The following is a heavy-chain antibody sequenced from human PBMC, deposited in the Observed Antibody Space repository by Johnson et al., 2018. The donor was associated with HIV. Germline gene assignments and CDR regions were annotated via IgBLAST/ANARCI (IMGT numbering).Heavy chain of an antibody. CDR1: GFTVSSNY. Sequence: VQLVESGGGVVQPGRSLRLSCAASGFTVSSNYMSWVRQAPGKGLEWVSVIYSGGSTYYADSVKGRFTISRDNGKNSLFLLMNSLRAEDTAVYYCARAGTSGSYAFDFWGQGTMVTVSS. J-gene: IGHJ3*01. D-gene: IGHD3-22*01. CDR2: IYSGGST. V-gene: IGHV3-66*01. CDR3: ARAGTSGSYAFDF.